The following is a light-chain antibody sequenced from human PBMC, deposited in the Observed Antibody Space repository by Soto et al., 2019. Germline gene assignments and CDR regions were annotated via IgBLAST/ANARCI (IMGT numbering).Light chain of an antibody. CDR3: QQYGGSPPYT. J-gene: IGKJ2*01. Sequence: EIVLTQSPGTLSLSPGERATLSCRASQSVKSSYIAWYQQKPGQAPRLLIYGASSRATGIPGRFSGSGSGTDFPLTISRLEPEDFGVYYCQQYGGSPPYTFGQGTKLEIK. CDR1: QSVKSSY. CDR2: GAS. V-gene: IGKV3-20*01.